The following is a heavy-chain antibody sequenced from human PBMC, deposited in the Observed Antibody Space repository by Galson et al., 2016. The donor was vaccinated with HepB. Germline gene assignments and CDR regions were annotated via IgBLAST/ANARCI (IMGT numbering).Heavy chain of an antibody. CDR3: ARDQVYSGSGSHYTNWFDP. J-gene: IGHJ5*02. Sequence: SLRLSCAASGFTFSSYGIHWVRQAPGKGLEWVAGIWYDGSNKYYADSVKGRFTISRDNSKNTLYLQMNSLRAEDTAVYYYARDQVYSGSGSHYTNWFDPWGQGTLVTVSS. D-gene: IGHD3-10*01. V-gene: IGHV3-33*01. CDR2: IWYDGSNK. CDR1: GFTFSSYG.